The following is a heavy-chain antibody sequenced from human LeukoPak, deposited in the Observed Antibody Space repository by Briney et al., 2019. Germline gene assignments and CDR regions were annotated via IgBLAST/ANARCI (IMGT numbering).Heavy chain of an antibody. J-gene: IGHJ4*02. Sequence: GGSLRLSCAASGFTVSSNYMNWVRQAPGKGLEWVAFIRYDGDSKYYADSVKGRFTISRDNSKNTLYLQMNSLRAEDTAVYYCAKFTETYYGYFDYWGQGTLVTVSS. CDR1: GFTVSSNY. CDR2: IRYDGDSK. D-gene: IGHD3-3*01. V-gene: IGHV3-30*02. CDR3: AKFTETYYGYFDY.